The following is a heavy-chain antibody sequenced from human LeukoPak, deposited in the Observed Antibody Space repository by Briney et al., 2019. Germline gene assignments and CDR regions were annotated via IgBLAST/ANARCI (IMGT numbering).Heavy chain of an antibody. CDR3: VSPRGFSYGYFDY. Sequence: SKTLSLTCTVSGGSISSSSAYWGWIRQPPGKGLEWIGSIYYSKNTYYNPSLKSRVTISADTSKNQFSLTLGSVSATDTAVYYCVSPRGFSYGYFDYWGQGTLVTVSS. CDR1: GGSISSSSAY. V-gene: IGHV4-39*01. D-gene: IGHD5-18*01. CDR2: IYYSKNT. J-gene: IGHJ4*02.